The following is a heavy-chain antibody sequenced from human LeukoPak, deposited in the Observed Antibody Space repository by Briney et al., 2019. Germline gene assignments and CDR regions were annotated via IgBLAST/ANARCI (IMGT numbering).Heavy chain of an antibody. CDR3: AVIVVVVAAMGFDP. CDR1: GYTFTGYY. CDR2: INPSSGGT. Sequence: GASVTVSCKASGYTFTGYYMPWVRQAPGQGLEWMGWINPSSGGTNYAQKFQGRVTMTRDTSISTAYMELSRLRSDDTAVYYCAVIVVVVAAMGFDPWGQGTLVTVSS. D-gene: IGHD2-15*01. V-gene: IGHV1-2*02. J-gene: IGHJ5*02.